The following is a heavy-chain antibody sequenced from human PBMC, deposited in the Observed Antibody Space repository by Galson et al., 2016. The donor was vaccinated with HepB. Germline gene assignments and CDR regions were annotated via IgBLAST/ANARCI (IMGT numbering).Heavy chain of an antibody. CDR3: ARDLFEVDCYDYSGYLDY. J-gene: IGHJ4*02. CDR2: INTGNGNT. Sequence: SVKVSCKASGYTFTTYAMHWVRQAPGQRLEWMGWINTGNGNTKYSQKFQGRVTITRDTSASTAYMELSSLRSEDTAVYYCARDLFEVDCYDYSGYLDYWGQGTLVTVSS. D-gene: IGHD3-22*01. V-gene: IGHV1-3*04. CDR1: GYTFTTYA.